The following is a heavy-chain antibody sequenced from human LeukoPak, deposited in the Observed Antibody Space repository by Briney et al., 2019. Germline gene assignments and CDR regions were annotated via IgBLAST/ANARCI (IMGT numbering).Heavy chain of an antibody. CDR3: ARRAGAYSHPYDY. D-gene: IGHD4/OR15-4a*01. Sequence: GGSLRLSCAASGFTFSSYGLTWVRQAPGKGLEWVSNISGSGGSTYYADSVKGRFTISRDNSKNTLYLQMNSLRAEDTAVYYCARRAGAYSHPYDYWGQGTLVTVSS. CDR1: GFTFSSYG. V-gene: IGHV3-23*01. CDR2: ISGSGGST. J-gene: IGHJ4*02.